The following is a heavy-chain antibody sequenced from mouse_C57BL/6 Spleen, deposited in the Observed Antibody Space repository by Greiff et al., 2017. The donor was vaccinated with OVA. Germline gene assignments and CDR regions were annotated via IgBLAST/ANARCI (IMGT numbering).Heavy chain of an antibody. J-gene: IGHJ1*03. CDR2: ISYSGST. CDR1: GYSITSGYD. CDR3: ARGGGYYSNYPWYFDV. Sequence: VQLQQSGPGMVKPSQSLSLTCTVSGYSITSGYDWHWIRHFPGNKLEWMGDISYSGSTNYNPSLKSRISITHDTSKNHFFLKLNSVTTEDTATYYCARGGGYYSNYPWYFDVWGTGTTVTVSS. D-gene: IGHD2-5*01. V-gene: IGHV3-1*01.